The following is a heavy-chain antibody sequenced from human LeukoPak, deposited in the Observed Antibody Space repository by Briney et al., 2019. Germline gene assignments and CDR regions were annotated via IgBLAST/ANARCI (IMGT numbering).Heavy chain of an antibody. CDR2: ISSTSSTI. CDR1: GFTFSSYS. Sequence: GGSLRLSCAVSGFTFSSYSLNWVRQAPGKGLEWLSYISSTSSTIYYADSVRGRFTISRDNAKKSLYLQMNSLRDEDTAVYYCARANGMDAWGQGTTVTVSS. V-gene: IGHV3-48*02. CDR3: ARANGMDA. J-gene: IGHJ6*02.